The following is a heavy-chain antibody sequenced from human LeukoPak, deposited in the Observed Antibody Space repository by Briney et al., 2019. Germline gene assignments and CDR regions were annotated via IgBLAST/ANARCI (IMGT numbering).Heavy chain of an antibody. Sequence: SETLSLTCTVSGGSISSYYWSWIRQPPGKGLEWIGYIYYSGSTNYNPSLKSRVTISVDTSKNQFSLKLSSVTAADTAVYYCARQGYNYAFDCWGQGTLVTVSS. CDR1: GGSISSYY. D-gene: IGHD5-24*01. J-gene: IGHJ4*02. CDR3: ARQGYNYAFDC. V-gene: IGHV4-59*08. CDR2: IYYSGST.